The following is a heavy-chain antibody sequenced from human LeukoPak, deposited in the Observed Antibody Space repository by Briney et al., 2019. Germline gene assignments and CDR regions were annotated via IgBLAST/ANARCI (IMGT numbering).Heavy chain of an antibody. J-gene: IGHJ4*02. CDR2: INHSGST. CDR1: GGSFSGYY. CDR3: ARSGYHSFFDY. D-gene: IGHD3-22*01. V-gene: IGHV4-34*01. Sequence: SETLSLTCAVYGGSFSGYYWSWIRQPPGKGLEWIGEINHSGSTNYNPSLKNRVTMSVDTSRSQFSLKVSSVTAADTAVYYCARSGYHSFFDYWGQGTLVTVSS.